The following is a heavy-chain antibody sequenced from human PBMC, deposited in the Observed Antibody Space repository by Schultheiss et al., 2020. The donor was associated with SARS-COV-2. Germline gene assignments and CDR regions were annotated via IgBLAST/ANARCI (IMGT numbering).Heavy chain of an antibody. CDR1: GFTFSYAW. CDR2: IKSKTDGGTT. J-gene: IGHJ4*02. CDR3: TTGHPNYGDYDY. V-gene: IGHV3-15*07. D-gene: IGHD4-17*01. Sequence: GGSLRLSCAASGFTFSYAWMNWVRQAPGKGLEWVGRIKSKTDGGTTDYAAPVKGRFTISRDDSKNTLYLQMNSLKTEDTAVYYCTTGHPNYGDYDYWGQGTLVTVSS.